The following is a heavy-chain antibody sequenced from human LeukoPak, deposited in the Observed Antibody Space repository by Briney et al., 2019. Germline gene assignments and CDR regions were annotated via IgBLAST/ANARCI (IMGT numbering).Heavy chain of an antibody. CDR2: ISGSGGGT. J-gene: IGHJ4*02. CDR1: GFTFSSYA. CDR3: ARDAGTAIGETHFDY. V-gene: IGHV3-23*01. D-gene: IGHD3-10*01. Sequence: PGGSLRLSCAASGFTFSSYAMSWVRQAPGKGLEWVSAISGSGGGTYYADSVKGRFTISRDNAKNSLYLQMNSLRAEDTAMYYCARDAGTAIGETHFDYWGQGPLVTVSS.